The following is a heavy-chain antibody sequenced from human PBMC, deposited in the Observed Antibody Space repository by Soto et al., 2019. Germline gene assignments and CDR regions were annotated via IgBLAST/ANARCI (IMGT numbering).Heavy chain of an antibody. D-gene: IGHD3-10*01. J-gene: IGHJ4*02. Sequence: PSETLSLTCAVSGGSISSGDYYWSWIRQPPGKGLEWIGYIYYSGSTYYNPSLKSRVTISVDTSKNHFSLKLSSVTAADTAVYFCATIKLGSNRLHYWGQGTLVTVSS. V-gene: IGHV4-30-4*01. CDR1: GGSISSGDYY. CDR3: ATIKLGSNRLHY. CDR2: IYYSGST.